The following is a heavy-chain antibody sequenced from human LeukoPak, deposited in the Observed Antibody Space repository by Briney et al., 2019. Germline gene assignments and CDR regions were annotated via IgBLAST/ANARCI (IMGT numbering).Heavy chain of an antibody. Sequence: GGSLRLSCAASGFTFSTYAMSWVRQAPGKGLEWVSTISGSGGSTYYADSVKGRFTISRDNSKNTLYLQMNSLRAEDTAVCYCAKDGCSSTSCYVDYWGQGTLVTVSS. CDR3: AKDGCSSTSCYVDY. D-gene: IGHD2-2*01. CDR2: ISGSGGST. V-gene: IGHV3-23*01. CDR1: GFTFSTYA. J-gene: IGHJ4*02.